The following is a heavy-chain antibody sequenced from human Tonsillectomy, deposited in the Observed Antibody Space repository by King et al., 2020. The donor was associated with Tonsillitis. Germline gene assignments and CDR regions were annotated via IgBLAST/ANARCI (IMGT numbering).Heavy chain of an antibody. CDR3: ASYAYTFWTSIG. Sequence: VQLQESGPGLVKPSQTLTLTCTVSGASISNGDYYWSWIRQHPGKGLEGIGYISYSGSTYYHPSLQRRVTMSVDTSKNQFSLKLSSVAAADSAVYYCASYAYTFWTSIGWGQGTLVTVSS. J-gene: IGHJ4*02. V-gene: IGHV4-31*03. CDR1: GASISNGDYY. CDR2: ISYSGST. D-gene: IGHD3/OR15-3a*01.